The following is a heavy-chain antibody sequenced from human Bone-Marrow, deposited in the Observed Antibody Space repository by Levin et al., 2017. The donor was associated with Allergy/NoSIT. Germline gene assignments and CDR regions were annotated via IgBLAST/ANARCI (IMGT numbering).Heavy chain of an antibody. CDR1: GVSITSGSYY. CDR3: AKVLQYSYYYTDV. V-gene: IGHV4-61*09. CDR2: SYTSGNI. Sequence: SQTLSLTCTVSGVSITSGSYYWSWIRQPAGKGLEWIGHSYTSGNITYNPSLKSRVTISLDTSKNQFSLKLRSVTAADTAVYYCAKVLQYSYYYTDVWGKGTMVTVSS. J-gene: IGHJ6*03. D-gene: IGHD2-21*01.